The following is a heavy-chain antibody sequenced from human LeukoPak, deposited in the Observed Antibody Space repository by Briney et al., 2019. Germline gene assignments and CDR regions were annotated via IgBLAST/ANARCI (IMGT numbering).Heavy chain of an antibody. Sequence: PSETLSLTCAVYGGSFSDHYWNWIRQPPGKGLEWIGEIEHSGSTKYNPSLRSRVTISADTSKNQFSLKLSSVTAADTAVYYCARTSGDWLSWAWIGVDVWGKGTTVTVSS. CDR1: GGSFSDHY. CDR2: IEHSGST. CDR3: ARTSGDWLSWAWIGVDV. V-gene: IGHV4-34*01. J-gene: IGHJ6*04. D-gene: IGHD3-9*01.